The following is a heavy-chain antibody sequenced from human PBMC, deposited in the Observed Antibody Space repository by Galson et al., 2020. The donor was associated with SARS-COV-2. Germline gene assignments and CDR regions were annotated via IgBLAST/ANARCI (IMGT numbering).Heavy chain of an antibody. V-gene: IGHV3-74*01. CDR2: INSDGSST. J-gene: IGHJ4*02. CDR3: ARVGTRSGWKYYVDC. Sequence: TGGSLRLSCAASGFTFSSSWMHWVRQAPGKGLVWVSRINSDGSSTSYADSVKGRFTISRDNAKNTLYLQMNSLRAEDTAVYYCARVGTRSGWKYYVDCWGQGTLVTVSS. CDR1: GFTFSSSW. D-gene: IGHD6-19*01.